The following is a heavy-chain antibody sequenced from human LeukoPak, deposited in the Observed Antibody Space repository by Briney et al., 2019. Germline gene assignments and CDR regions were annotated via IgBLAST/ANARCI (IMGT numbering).Heavy chain of an antibody. Sequence: GGSLRLSCAASGFSFSSYWMSWVRQAPGKGLEWVANIKQDGSEKYYVDSVKGRLTISRDNAKSSLFLQMNSLRVEDTAVYYCARDGDDTSGYFSPFDYWGQGTLVTVSS. CDR3: ARDGDDTSGYFSPFDY. CDR1: GFSFSSYW. J-gene: IGHJ4*02. V-gene: IGHV3-7*03. CDR2: IKQDGSEK. D-gene: IGHD3-22*01.